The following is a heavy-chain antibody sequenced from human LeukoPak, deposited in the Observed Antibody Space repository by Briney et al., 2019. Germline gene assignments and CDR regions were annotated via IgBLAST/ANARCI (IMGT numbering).Heavy chain of an antibody. V-gene: IGHV3-9*01. CDR2: ISWNSGSI. CDR3: AKDQIAAAGTVLDY. Sequence: GGSLRLSRAASGLTFDDYAMHWVRQAPGKGLEWVSGISWNSGSIGYADSVKGRFTISRDNAKNSLYLQMNSLRAEDTALYYCAKDQIAAAGTVLDYWGQGTLVTVSS. D-gene: IGHD6-13*01. J-gene: IGHJ4*02. CDR1: GLTFDDYA.